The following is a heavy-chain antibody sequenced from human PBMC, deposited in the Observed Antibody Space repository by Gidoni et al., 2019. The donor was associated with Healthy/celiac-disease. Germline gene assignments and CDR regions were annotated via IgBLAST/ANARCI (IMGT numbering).Heavy chain of an antibody. CDR2: ISGSGGST. CDR3: AKVSSSGWPYYYGMDV. Sequence: EVQLLESGGGLVQPGGSLRLSCPASGFSFGSYAMSLVRQAPGKGLEWGAAISGSGGSTYSADSLKGRFTISRDNSKNTLYLQMNSLRAEDTAVYYCAKVSSSGWPYYYGMDVWGQGTTVTVSS. V-gene: IGHV3-23*01. CDR1: GFSFGSYA. J-gene: IGHJ6*02. D-gene: IGHD6-19*01.